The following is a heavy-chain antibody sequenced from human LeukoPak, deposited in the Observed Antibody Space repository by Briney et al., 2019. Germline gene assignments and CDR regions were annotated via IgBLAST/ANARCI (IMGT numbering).Heavy chain of an antibody. D-gene: IGHD3-22*01. Sequence: SVKVSCKASGGTFSSYAISWVRQAPGQGLEWMGRIIPIFGIANYAQKFQGRVTITADKSTSTAYMELSSLRSEDTAVYYCARAGDYYDSSGYSLLVAFDIWGQGTMVTVSS. CDR1: GGTFSSYA. J-gene: IGHJ3*02. CDR3: ARAGDYYDSSGYSLLVAFDI. CDR2: IIPIFGIA. V-gene: IGHV1-69*04.